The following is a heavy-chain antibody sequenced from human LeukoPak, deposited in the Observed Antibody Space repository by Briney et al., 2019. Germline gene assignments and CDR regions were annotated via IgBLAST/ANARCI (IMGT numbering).Heavy chain of an antibody. Sequence: GGSLRLSCAASGFTFSSYWMSLVRQAPGKGLEWVANIKQDGSEKYYVDSVKGRFTISRDNAKNSLYLQMNSLRAEDTAVYYCARDLYYDILTGSGGDYWGQGTLVTVSS. V-gene: IGHV3-7*01. CDR1: GFTFSSYW. D-gene: IGHD3-9*01. CDR2: IKQDGSEK. CDR3: ARDLYYDILTGSGGDY. J-gene: IGHJ4*02.